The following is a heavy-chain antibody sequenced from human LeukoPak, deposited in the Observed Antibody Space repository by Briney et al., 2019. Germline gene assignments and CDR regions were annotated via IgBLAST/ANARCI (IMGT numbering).Heavy chain of an antibody. D-gene: IGHD6-13*01. CDR2: IYTSGST. Sequence: PSETLSLTCTVSGGSISSYYWSWIRQPAGKGLEWIGRIYTSGSTNYNPSLKSRVTMSVDTSKNQFSLKLSSVTAADTAVYYCARDISRIAAAGYWYFDLWGRGTLVTVSS. CDR3: ARDISRIAAAGYWYFDL. CDR1: GGSISSYY. J-gene: IGHJ2*01. V-gene: IGHV4-4*07.